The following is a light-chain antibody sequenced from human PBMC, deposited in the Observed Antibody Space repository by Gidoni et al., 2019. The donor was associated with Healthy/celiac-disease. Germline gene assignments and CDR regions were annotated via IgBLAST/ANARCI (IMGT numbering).Light chain of an antibody. CDR1: QDISNY. J-gene: IGKJ4*01. CDR3: HQYDSFSLT. CDR2: DAS. Sequence: DIQMTGTPSYLAASVGDRVTFTCQARQDISNYLNWYQQKPRRAPKLLIYDASNLETGVPSRFSGLGFGPDFTVLISSLQPADIVTHHCHQYDSFSLTFGRGTKVEIK. V-gene: IGKV1-33*01.